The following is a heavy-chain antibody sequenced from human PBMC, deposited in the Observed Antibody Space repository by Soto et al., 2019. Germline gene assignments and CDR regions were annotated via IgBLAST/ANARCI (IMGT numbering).Heavy chain of an antibody. D-gene: IGHD5-12*01. V-gene: IGHV4-34*02. CDR2: INHSGST. CDR1: GESFSGYY. CDR3: AGNIVATISSFDY. J-gene: IGHJ4*02. Sequence: QVQLQQWGAGLLKPSETLSLTCAVYGESFSGYYWSWIRPPPGKGLEWIGEINHSGSTNYNPSLKSRVTMSVDTSKNQFSLKLSSVTAADTAMYYCAGNIVATISSFDYWGQGTLVTVSS.